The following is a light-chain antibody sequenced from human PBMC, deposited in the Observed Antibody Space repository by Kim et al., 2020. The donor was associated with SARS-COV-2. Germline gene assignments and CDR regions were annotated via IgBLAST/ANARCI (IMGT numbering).Light chain of an antibody. CDR2: GAS. J-gene: IGKJ1*01. CDR3: QQYGSSWT. V-gene: IGKV3-20*01. CDR1: QSVNSNY. Sequence: LSPGERATLSCRASQSVNSNYLAWYQQRPGQAPRLLIYGASSRVTGIPERFSGSGSGTDFTLTVSRLEPEDSAVYYCQQYGSSWTFGHGTKVDIK.